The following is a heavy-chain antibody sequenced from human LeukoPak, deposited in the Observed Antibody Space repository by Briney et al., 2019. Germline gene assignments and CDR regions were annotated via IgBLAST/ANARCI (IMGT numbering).Heavy chain of an antibody. J-gene: IGHJ4*02. CDR1: GFSFSTYG. V-gene: IGHV3-33*01. CDR3: ARDLRGSNAY. CDR2: IWFDGSNK. Sequence: PGRSLRLSCEASGFSFSTYGMHWVRQAPGKGLEWVALIWFDGSNKHYANSVKGRFTISRDNSKNTLYLQMGSLRVEDMAVYYCARDLRGSNAYWGQGTLVTVSS. D-gene: IGHD1-26*01.